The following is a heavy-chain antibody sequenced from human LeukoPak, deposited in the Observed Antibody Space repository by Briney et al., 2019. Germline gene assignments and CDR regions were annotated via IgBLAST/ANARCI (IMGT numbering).Heavy chain of an antibody. CDR3: ARDSPYSWNYRNDY. CDR1: GFTFSSYW. Sequence: GGSLRLSCAASGFTFSSYWMSWVRQAPGKGLEWGANIKKDGSEKYYVDSVKGRFTISRDNAKNSLYLQMNSLRAEDTAVYYCARDSPYSWNYRNDYWGQGTLVTVSS. V-gene: IGHV3-7*01. CDR2: IKKDGSEK. J-gene: IGHJ4*02. D-gene: IGHD1-7*01.